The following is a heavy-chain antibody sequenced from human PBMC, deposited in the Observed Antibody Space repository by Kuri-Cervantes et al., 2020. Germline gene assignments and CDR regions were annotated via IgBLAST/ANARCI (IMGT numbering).Heavy chain of an antibody. V-gene: IGHV3-23*01. CDR1: EFTFSSYA. CDR3: ARELGYCSGGSCYSWFDP. J-gene: IGHJ5*02. D-gene: IGHD2-15*01. CDR2: LSVSGATT. Sequence: GGSLRLSCAASEFTFSSYAMNWVRQAPGKGLQWVSTLSVSGATTYYADSVKGRFTISRDNSKNTLYLQMNSLRAEDTALYYCARELGYCSGGSCYSWFDPWGQGTLVTVSS.